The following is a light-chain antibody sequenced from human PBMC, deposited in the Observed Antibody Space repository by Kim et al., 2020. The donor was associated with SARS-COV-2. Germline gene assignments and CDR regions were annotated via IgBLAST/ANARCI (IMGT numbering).Light chain of an antibody. CDR1: QSVSVNY. V-gene: IGKV3-20*01. CDR3: QQYGSSPFT. Sequence: EIVLTQSPGTLSLSPGERATLSCRASQSVSVNYLAWYQQKPGQAPRLLIYNASNRATGIPDRFSGSGSGTDFTLTISRLESEDFAVYYCQQYGSSPFTFGGGTKVDIK. CDR2: NAS. J-gene: IGKJ4*01.